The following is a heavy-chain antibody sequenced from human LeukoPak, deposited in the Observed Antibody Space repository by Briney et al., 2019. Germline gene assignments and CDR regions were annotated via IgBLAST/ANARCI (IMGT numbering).Heavy chain of an antibody. D-gene: IGHD3-22*01. CDR3: ARDDPHLLLPAYYYYGMDV. CDR2: ISSSGSTI. CDR1: GFTFSSYE. J-gene: IGHJ6*02. Sequence: GGSLRLSCAASGFTFSSYEMNWVRQAPGKGLEWVSYISSSGSTIYYADSVKGRFTISSDNAKNTLYLKMNSLRAEDTAVYYCARDDPHLLLPAYYYYGMDVWGQGTTVTVSS. V-gene: IGHV3-48*03.